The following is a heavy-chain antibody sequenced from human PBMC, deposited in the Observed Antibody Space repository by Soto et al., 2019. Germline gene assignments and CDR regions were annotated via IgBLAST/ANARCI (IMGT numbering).Heavy chain of an antibody. Sequence: SETLSLTCTVSGGSITSSSYYWGWIRQPPGKGLEWIGSIYYSGSTYYNPSLKSRVTISVDTSKNQFSLKLTSVTAADTAVYYCARDTGYSSSWYRGRLDGDYYYGMDVWGQGTTVTVSS. J-gene: IGHJ6*02. V-gene: IGHV4-39*07. CDR2: IYYSGST. CDR3: ARDTGYSSSWYRGRLDGDYYYGMDV. CDR1: GGSITSSSYY. D-gene: IGHD6-13*01.